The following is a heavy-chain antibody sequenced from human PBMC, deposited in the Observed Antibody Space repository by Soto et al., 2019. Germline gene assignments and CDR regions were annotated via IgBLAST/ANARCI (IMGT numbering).Heavy chain of an antibody. D-gene: IGHD6-13*01. V-gene: IGHV4-59*01. J-gene: IGHJ3*02. CDR3: GRGVYPGGAFDI. CDR2: IYYSGST. CDR1: GGSISSYY. Sequence: SETLSLTCTVSGGSISSYYWSWIRQPPGKGLEWIGYIYYSGSTNYNPSLKSRVTISVDTSKNQFSLKLSSVTAADSAVYYCGRGVYPGGAFDIWGQGTMVTVS.